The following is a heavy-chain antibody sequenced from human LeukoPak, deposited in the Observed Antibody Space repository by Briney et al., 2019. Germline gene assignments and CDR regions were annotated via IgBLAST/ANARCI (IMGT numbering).Heavy chain of an antibody. CDR3: AKDHSRYPYYYDSSGYYYPDAFDI. V-gene: IGHV3-23*01. J-gene: IGHJ3*02. D-gene: IGHD3-22*01. CDR1: GFTFSSYV. CDR2: ISGSGGST. Sequence: GGSLRLSCAVTGFTFSSYVMSWVRQAPGKGLEWVSSISGSGGSTYYADSVKGRFTISRDNSKNTLYLQMNSLRAEDTAVYYCAKDHSRYPYYYDSSGYYYPDAFDIWGQGTMVTVSS.